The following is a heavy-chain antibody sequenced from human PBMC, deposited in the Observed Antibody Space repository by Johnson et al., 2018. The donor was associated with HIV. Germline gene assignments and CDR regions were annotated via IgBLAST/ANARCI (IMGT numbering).Heavy chain of an antibody. CDR3: AKVDTAMVNAFDI. V-gene: IGHV3-30*02. D-gene: IGHD5-18*01. Sequence: DPVKGRFTISRDDSKNSLYLQMNSLRAEDTAVYYCAKVDTAMVNAFDIWGQGTMVTVSS. J-gene: IGHJ3*02.